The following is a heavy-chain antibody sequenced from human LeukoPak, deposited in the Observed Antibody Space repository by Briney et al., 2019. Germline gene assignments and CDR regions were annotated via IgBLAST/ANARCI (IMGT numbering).Heavy chain of an antibody. CDR3: ARDQEGFDY. CDR2: IYPRDGST. V-gene: IGHV1-46*02. J-gene: IGHJ4*02. CDR1: GDNFKKYT. Sequence: ASVKVSCKASGDNFKKYTITWVRQAPGQGFEWMGMIYPRDGSTSYAQKFQGRVTVTRDTSTSTVHMELSGLRSEDTAVYYCARDQEGFDYWGQGTLVTVSS.